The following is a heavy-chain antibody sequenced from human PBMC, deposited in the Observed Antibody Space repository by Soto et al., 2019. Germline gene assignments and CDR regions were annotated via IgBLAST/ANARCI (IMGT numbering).Heavy chain of an antibody. J-gene: IGHJ4*02. CDR2: INTDGSST. Sequence: EAQLVESGGGLVQPGGSLRLSCAASGFTFSSYWMHWVRQAPGKGLVWISRINTDGSSTSYVDSVQGRFTISRDNGKNTLFLQMNSLRGDDTAVYYCARRGSGVTRGLHYWGQGTLVTVSS. D-gene: IGHD2-15*01. V-gene: IGHV3-74*01. CDR3: ARRGSGVTRGLHY. CDR1: GFTFSSYW.